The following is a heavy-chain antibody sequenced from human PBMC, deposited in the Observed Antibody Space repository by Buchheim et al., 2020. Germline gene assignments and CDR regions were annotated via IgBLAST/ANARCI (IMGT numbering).Heavy chain of an antibody. Sequence: EVQLVESGGGLVQPGGSLRLSCVASEYSFSSYWMTWVRQAPGKGLEWVANINQDGSEKYYVDSVKGRFTISRDNAKTSMYIQMNSLRAEDTAVYFCAGCGGDCYTVDHWGQGTL. D-gene: IGHD2-21*02. CDR1: EYSFSSYW. J-gene: IGHJ4*02. CDR2: INQDGSEK. CDR3: AGCGGDCYTVDH. V-gene: IGHV3-7*03.